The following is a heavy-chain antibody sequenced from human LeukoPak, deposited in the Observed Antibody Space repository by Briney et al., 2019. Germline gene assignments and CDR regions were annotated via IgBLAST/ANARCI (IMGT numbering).Heavy chain of an antibody. D-gene: IGHD3-3*01. CDR1: GFTFSSYD. CDR3: AKGDAIFGVVIAPYDAFDI. Sequence: PGGSLRLSCAASGFTFSSYDMSWVRQAPGKGLEWVSAISGSGGSTYYADSVKGRFTISRDNSKNTLYLQMNSLRAEDTAVYYCAKGDAIFGVVIAPYDAFDIWGQGTMVTVSS. CDR2: ISGSGGST. V-gene: IGHV3-23*01. J-gene: IGHJ3*02.